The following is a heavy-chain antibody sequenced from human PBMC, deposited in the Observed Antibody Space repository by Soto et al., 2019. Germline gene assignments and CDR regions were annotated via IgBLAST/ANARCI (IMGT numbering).Heavy chain of an antibody. Sequence: GGSLRLSCAASGFPFSDHAMHWVRQTPGKGLEWVSATTGRGDSTYYADSVKGRFTISRDNSKSTLYLQMMSLRAEDTAVYYCAKDLYVQPPSGWFDPWGQGTVVTVSS. D-gene: IGHD1-26*01. CDR2: TTGRGDST. J-gene: IGHJ5*02. V-gene: IGHV3-23*01. CDR3: AKDLYVQPPSGWFDP. CDR1: GFPFSDHA.